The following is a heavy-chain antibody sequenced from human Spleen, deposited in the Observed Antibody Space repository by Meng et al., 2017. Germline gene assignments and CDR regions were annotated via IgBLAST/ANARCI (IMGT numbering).Heavy chain of an antibody. CDR1: GGTFSSYA. V-gene: IGHV1-46*01. J-gene: IGHJ4*02. Sequence: ASVKVSCKASGGTFSSYAISWVRQAPGQGLEWMGMINPSGGSTTYAQKFQGRVTMTRDTSTSTVYMELSSLRSDDTALYYCAKDLSGDSSNYWGQGTLVTVSS. CDR3: AKDLSGDSSNY. CDR2: INPSGGST. D-gene: IGHD3-22*01.